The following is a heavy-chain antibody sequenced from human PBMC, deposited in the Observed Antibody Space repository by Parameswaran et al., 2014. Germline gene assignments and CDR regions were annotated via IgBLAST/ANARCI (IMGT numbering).Heavy chain of an antibody. J-gene: IGHJ4*02. CDR2: IDPSGGTT. D-gene: IGHD3-22*01. V-gene: IGHV1-46*01. Sequence: WVRQAPGQGLECMGIIDPSGGTTSYAQKIQGRLTITRDTSTNTVYMDLSSLTSEDTAVYYCARVGYYDNSAYDYWGQGTLVTVSS. CDR3: ARVGYYDNSAYDY.